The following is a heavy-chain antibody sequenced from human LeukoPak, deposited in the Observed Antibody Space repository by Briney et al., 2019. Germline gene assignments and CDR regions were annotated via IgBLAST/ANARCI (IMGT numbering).Heavy chain of an antibody. Sequence: ASVKVSCKASGYTFTGYYMHWVRQAPGQGLVWMGWINPNSGGTNYAQKFQGRVTMTRDTSISTAYMELSRLRSDDTAVYYCARDYDSSGKSFDYWGQGTLVTVSS. CDR3: ARDYDSSGKSFDY. J-gene: IGHJ4*02. CDR1: GYTFTGYY. V-gene: IGHV1-2*02. D-gene: IGHD3-22*01. CDR2: INPNSGGT.